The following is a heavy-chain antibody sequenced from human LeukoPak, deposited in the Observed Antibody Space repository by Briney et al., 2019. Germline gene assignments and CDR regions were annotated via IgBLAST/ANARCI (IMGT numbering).Heavy chain of an antibody. CDR2: ISAYNGNT. CDR1: GYTFTSYV. CDR3: ARDFTNYSGYEQFDY. D-gene: IGHD5-12*01. J-gene: IGHJ4*02. Sequence: ASVKVSCKASGYTFTSYVISWVRQAPGQGLEWMGWISAYNGNTNYAQKLQGRVTMTTDTSTSTAYMELRSLRSDDTAVYYCARDFTNYSGYEQFDYWGQGTLVTVSP. V-gene: IGHV1-18*04.